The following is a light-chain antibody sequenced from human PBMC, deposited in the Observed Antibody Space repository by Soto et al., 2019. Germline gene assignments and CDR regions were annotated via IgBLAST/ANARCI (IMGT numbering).Light chain of an antibody. CDR2: SNN. V-gene: IGLV1-44*01. CDR1: RSNIGSNT. Sequence: QSALTQPPSTSGTPGQSVTISCSGSRSNIGSNTVTWYQQLPGTAPKLLIYSNNQRPSGVPDRFSGSKSGTSASLAISGLQSEDEADYYCAAWDDSLNGSYVFGTGTKVTVL. J-gene: IGLJ1*01. CDR3: AAWDDSLNGSYV.